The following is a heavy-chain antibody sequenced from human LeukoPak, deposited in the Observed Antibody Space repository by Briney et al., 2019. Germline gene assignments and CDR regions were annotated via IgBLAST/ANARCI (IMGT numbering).Heavy chain of an antibody. CDR2: INPKSGGT. V-gene: IGHV1-2*02. Sequence: ASVPVSCKASGNTFSGYYIHWVRQAPGQGLEWMGWINPKSGGTNYAQKFQGRVTMTRDTSTSTAYMELRRLRSDDTAVYHCASVKLGPDGFFDSWGQGILVTVSS. CDR3: ASVKLGPDGFFDS. J-gene: IGHJ4*02. D-gene: IGHD7-27*01. CDR1: GNTFSGYY.